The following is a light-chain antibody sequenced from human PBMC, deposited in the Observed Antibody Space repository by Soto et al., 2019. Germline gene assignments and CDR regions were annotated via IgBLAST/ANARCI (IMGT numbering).Light chain of an antibody. Sequence: QSARTHPVSVSGSPGQSITISCTGTSSDVGSYNYVSWYQQHPGKAPKLMIYEVSDRPSGISSRFSGSKSGNTASLTISGLQTEDEADYYCSSYTSSSTLLGTGTKVTVL. CDR1: SSDVGSYNY. CDR3: SSYTSSSTL. V-gene: IGLV2-14*01. CDR2: EVS. J-gene: IGLJ1*01.